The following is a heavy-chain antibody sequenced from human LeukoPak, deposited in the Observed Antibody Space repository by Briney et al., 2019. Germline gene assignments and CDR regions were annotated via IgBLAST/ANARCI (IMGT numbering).Heavy chain of an antibody. J-gene: IGHJ4*02. D-gene: IGHD3-9*01. V-gene: IGHV4-39*07. CDR3: ARGGKSKYDILTGYLYYFDY. Sequence: SETLSLACTVSGGSINSTTHHWDWIRQPPGKGLEWIGSVYYSGSSFSNPSLRSRVTIPVDTSKNQFFLRLNSVTAADTAVYYCARGGKSKYDILTGYLYYFDYWGQGTLVTVSS. CDR2: VYYSGSS. CDR1: GGSINSTTHH.